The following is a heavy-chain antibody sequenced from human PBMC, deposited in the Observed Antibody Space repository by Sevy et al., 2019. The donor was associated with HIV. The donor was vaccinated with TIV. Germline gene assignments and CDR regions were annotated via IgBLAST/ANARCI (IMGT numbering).Heavy chain of an antibody. CDR3: ATLTYYYDSSGYPAPITYYYYGMDV. Sequence: ASVKVSCKVSGYTLTELSMHWVRQAPGKGLEWMGGFDPADGETIYAQKFQGRVTMTEDTSTDTAYMELSSLRSEDTAVYYCATLTYYYDSSGYPAPITYYYYGMDVWGQGTTVTVSS. CDR2: FDPADGET. CDR1: GYTLTELS. V-gene: IGHV1-24*01. J-gene: IGHJ6*02. D-gene: IGHD3-22*01.